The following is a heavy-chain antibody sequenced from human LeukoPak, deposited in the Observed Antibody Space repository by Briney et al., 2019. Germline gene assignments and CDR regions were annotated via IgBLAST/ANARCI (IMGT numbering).Heavy chain of an antibody. Sequence: KPGGSLRRSCAASGFTFSSYSMNWVRQAPGKGLEWVSSISSSSSYIDYADSVKVRFTISRDNAKNSLYLQMNSLRAEDTAVYYCARDSMIVVHNPEWYNWFDPWGQGTLVTVSS. D-gene: IGHD3-22*01. CDR1: GFTFSSYS. V-gene: IGHV3-21*01. J-gene: IGHJ5*02. CDR3: ARDSMIVVHNPEWYNWFDP. CDR2: ISSSSSYI.